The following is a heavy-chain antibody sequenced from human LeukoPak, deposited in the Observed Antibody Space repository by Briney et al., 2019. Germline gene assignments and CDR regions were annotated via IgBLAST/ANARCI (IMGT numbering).Heavy chain of an antibody. V-gene: IGHV3-23*01. CDR3: AKGQGSNIYYYYGMDV. CDR1: GFTFNIYA. D-gene: IGHD4-23*01. J-gene: IGHJ6*02. CDR2: ISGSGGST. Sequence: GGSLRLSCAASGFTFNIYAMSWVRQAPGKGLEWVSTISGSGGSTYYADSVKGRFTISRDNSKNTLCLQMNSLRAEDTAVYYCAKGQGSNIYYYYGMDVWGQGTLVTVSS.